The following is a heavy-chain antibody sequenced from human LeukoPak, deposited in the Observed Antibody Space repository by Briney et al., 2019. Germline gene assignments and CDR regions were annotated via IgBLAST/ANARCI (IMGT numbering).Heavy chain of an antibody. Sequence: PSETLSLTCTVSGGSISSSTYYWGRIRQPPGKGLEWIASIYSSGSTYYNPSLKSRVTISLDTSKNQFSLNLSSVTAADTAVYYCARDISIFGVASVDYWGQGTLVTVSS. CDR2: IYSSGST. J-gene: IGHJ4*02. V-gene: IGHV4-39*07. D-gene: IGHD3-3*01. CDR3: ARDISIFGVASVDY. CDR1: GGSISSSTYY.